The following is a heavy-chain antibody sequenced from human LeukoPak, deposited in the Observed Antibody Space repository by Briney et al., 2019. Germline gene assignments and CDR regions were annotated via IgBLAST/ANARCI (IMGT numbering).Heavy chain of an antibody. Sequence: SETLSLTCTVSGGSISSYYWSWIRQPPGKGLEWIGYIYCSGSTNYNPSLKSRVTISVDTSKNQFSLKLSSVTAADTAVYYCARSAESYYDFWSGYSFEYFQHWGQGTLVTVSS. V-gene: IGHV4-59*01. J-gene: IGHJ1*01. CDR3: ARSAESYYDFWSGYSFEYFQH. CDR1: GGSISSYY. CDR2: IYCSGST. D-gene: IGHD3-3*01.